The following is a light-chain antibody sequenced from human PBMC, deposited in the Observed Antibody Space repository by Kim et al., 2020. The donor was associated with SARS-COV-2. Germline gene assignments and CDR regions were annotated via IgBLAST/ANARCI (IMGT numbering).Light chain of an antibody. J-gene: IGKJ2*03. CDR1: QDISNY. V-gene: IGKV1-33*01. CDR2: DAS. CDR3: QQYDNLPSYS. Sequence: AAVGDRVTITCQASQDISNYLNWYQQKPGKAPKLLIYDASNLETGVPSRFSGSGSGTDFTFTISSLQPEDIATYYCQQYDNLPSYSFGQGTKLEI.